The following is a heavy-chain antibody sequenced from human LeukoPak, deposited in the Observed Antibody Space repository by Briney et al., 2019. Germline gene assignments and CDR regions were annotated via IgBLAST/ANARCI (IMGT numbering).Heavy chain of an antibody. D-gene: IGHD3-9*01. J-gene: IGHJ4*02. CDR1: GGSFSGYY. Sequence: ASETLSLTCAVYGGSFSGYYWSWIRQPPGKGLEWIGEINHSGSTNYNPSFKSRVTISVDTSKNQFSLKLSSVTAADTAVYYCAELTGYHMSDWGQGTLVTVSS. CDR3: AELTGYHMSD. CDR2: INHSGST. V-gene: IGHV4-34*01.